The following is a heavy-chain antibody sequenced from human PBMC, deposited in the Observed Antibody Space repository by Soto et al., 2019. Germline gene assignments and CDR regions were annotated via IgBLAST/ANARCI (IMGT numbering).Heavy chain of an antibody. Sequence: VGSLILSCAASGSTFSSYCMHWVRQAPGKGLEWVTHISYDGSNEHYTDSVKGRFTISRDNSKNTLYLQMNSLRAEDTAVYYCAKDTYYHDSSGYYVLDYWGQGTLVTVSS. CDR3: AKDTYYHDSSGYYVLDY. CDR1: GSTFSSYC. J-gene: IGHJ4*02. V-gene: IGHV3-30*18. D-gene: IGHD3-22*01. CDR2: ISYDGSNE.